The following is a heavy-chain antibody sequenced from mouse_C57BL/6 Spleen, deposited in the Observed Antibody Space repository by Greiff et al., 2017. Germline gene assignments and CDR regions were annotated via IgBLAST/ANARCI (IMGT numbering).Heavy chain of an antibody. CDR3: ARYWVTTKGCYYDD. CDR2: ILPGSGST. J-gene: IGHJ2*01. V-gene: IGHV1-9*01. D-gene: IGHD2-2*01. CDR1: GYTFTGYW. Sequence: QVQLQQSGAELMKPGASVKLSCKATGYTFTGYWIEWVKQRPGHGLEWIGEILPGSGSTTYNEKFKGKATFTEDTSSNTAYMQLSSLTTEDSAIYYCARYWVTTKGCYYDDWGQGTTLTVSS.